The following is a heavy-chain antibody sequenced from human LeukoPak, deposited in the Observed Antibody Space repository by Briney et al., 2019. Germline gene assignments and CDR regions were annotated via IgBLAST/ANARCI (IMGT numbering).Heavy chain of an antibody. CDR3: ARFSSSSYTPRTYYFDY. D-gene: IGHD6-6*01. Sequence: SETLSLTCAVYGGPFSGYYWSWIRQPPGKGLEWIGEINHSGSTNYNPSLKSRVTISVDTSKNQFSLKLSSVTAADTAVYYCARFSSSSYTPRTYYFDYWGQGTLVTVSS. J-gene: IGHJ4*02. CDR2: INHSGST. V-gene: IGHV4-34*01. CDR1: GGPFSGYY.